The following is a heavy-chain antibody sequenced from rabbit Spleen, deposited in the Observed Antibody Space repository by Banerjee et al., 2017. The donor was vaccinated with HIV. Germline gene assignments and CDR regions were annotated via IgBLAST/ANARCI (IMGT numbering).Heavy chain of an antibody. V-gene: IGHV1S45*01. Sequence: LEESGGGLVKPGGTLTLTCTVSGFSFSSNWICWVRQAPGKGLEWIACISSSSGNTDYATWAKGRFTISKTSSTTVTLQMTSLTGADTATYFCARSYDTYRLRFSLWGQGTLVTVS. CDR3: ARSYDTYRLRFSL. D-gene: IGHD1-1*01. CDR2: ISSSSGNT. CDR1: GFSFSSNW. J-gene: IGHJ4*01.